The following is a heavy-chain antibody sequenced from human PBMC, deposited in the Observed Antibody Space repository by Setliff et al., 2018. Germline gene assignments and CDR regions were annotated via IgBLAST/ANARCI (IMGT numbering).Heavy chain of an antibody. CDR2: ISAYNGNT. CDR1: GYTFTSYG. Sequence: ASVKVSCKASGYTFTSYGISWVRQAPGQGLEWMGWISAYNGNTNYAQKLQGRVTITRNTSISTAYMELSSLRSEDTAVYYCARGYSSSWQSRMGFDPWGQGTLVTVSS. J-gene: IGHJ5*02. V-gene: IGHV1-18*01. D-gene: IGHD6-13*01. CDR3: ARGYSSSWQSRMGFDP.